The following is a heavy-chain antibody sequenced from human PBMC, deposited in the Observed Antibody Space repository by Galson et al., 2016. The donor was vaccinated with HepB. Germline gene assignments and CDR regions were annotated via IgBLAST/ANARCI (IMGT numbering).Heavy chain of an antibody. V-gene: IGHV4-39*01. CDR1: GGSISTSSYY. Sequence: SETLSLTCTVSGGSISTSSYYGGWIRQPPGKGLEWIVSVSYSGSTYYNPSLKSRVTTSVDTSKNQFSLKPRSVTAADTAVYYCARIFPYTNYVGSFDYWGQGALVTVSS. CDR3: ARIFPYTNYVGSFDY. J-gene: IGHJ4*02. CDR2: VSYSGST. D-gene: IGHD4-11*01.